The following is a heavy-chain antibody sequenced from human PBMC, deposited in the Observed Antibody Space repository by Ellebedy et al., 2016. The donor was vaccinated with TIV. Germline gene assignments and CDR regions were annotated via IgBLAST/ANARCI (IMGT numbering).Heavy chain of an antibody. CDR3: ARKIFFSYDITSRPADDDYIAMDV. D-gene: IGHD3-9*01. Sequence: SQTLSLTCGVYGASLNGYSWNWIRQSPGKGLEWIGEVKHSGSTNYNRSLKSRVTISADTSRNDFSLKLRSVTAAYTAVYHCARKIFFSYDITSRPADDDYIAMDVWGQGTTVMVSS. V-gene: IGHV4-34*01. CDR1: GASLNGYS. J-gene: IGHJ6*02. CDR2: VKHSGST.